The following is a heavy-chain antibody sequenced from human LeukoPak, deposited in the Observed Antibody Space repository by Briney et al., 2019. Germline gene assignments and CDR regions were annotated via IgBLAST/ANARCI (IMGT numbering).Heavy chain of an antibody. D-gene: IGHD3-22*01. J-gene: IGHJ3*02. V-gene: IGHV4-39*07. Sequence: SETLSLTCTVSGGSISSSSYYWGWIRQPPGKGLEWIGSIYYSGSTYYNPSLKSRVTISVDTSKNQFSLKLGSVTAADTAVYYCARSATMTADAFDIWGQGTMVTVSS. CDR3: ARSATMTADAFDI. CDR1: GGSISSSSYY. CDR2: IYYSGST.